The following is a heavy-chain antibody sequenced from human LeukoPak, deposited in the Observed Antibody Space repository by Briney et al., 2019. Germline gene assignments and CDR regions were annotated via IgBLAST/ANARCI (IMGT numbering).Heavy chain of an antibody. D-gene: IGHD3-10*01. CDR3: ARVLDYYGSGSRDFDY. V-gene: IGHV4-38-2*02. CDR2: IYHSGST. J-gene: IGHJ4*02. CDR1: GYSISTGYY. Sequence: SETLSLTCTASGYSISTGYYWGWIRQPPGKGLEWIGSIYHSGSTFYNPSLNSRLTMSVDTSKNSFSLKLSSVTAADTAVYYCARVLDYYGSGSRDFDYWGQGTLVTVSS.